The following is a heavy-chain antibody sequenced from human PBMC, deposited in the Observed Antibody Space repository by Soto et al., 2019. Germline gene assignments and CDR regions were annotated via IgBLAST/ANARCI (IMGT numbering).Heavy chain of an antibody. CDR2: ISYDGSNK. D-gene: IGHD6-19*01. V-gene: IGHV3-30-3*01. Sequence: QVQLVESGVGVVQPGRSLRLACAASGFTFSSYTMHWVRQAPGKGLEWVALISYDGSNKYYADSVKGRFTIYRDNSKNTLYLQMNSLRAEDTAVYYCARGAGIAVAGTYFDYWGQGTLVTVSS. CDR1: GFTFSSYT. J-gene: IGHJ4*02. CDR3: ARGAGIAVAGTYFDY.